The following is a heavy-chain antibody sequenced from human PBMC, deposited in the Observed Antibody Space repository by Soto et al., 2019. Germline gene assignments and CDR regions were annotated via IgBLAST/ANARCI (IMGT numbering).Heavy chain of an antibody. D-gene: IGHD2-2*01. Sequence: SGPTLGNPTRTLTLTCTFSGFSLIASVVGVGGIRQPPGKALERLALIYWNDDKRYSPSLKSRLTITKDTSKNQVVLTMTNMDPVDTATYYCAHRQPGNWFDPWGQGTLVTVSS. V-gene: IGHV2-5*01. CDR2: IYWNDDK. CDR3: AHRQPGNWFDP. J-gene: IGHJ5*02. CDR1: GFSLIASVVG.